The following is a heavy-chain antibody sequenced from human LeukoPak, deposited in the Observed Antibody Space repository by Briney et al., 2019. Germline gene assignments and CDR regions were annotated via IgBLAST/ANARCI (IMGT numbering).Heavy chain of an antibody. J-gene: IGHJ3*02. CDR3: ARDQGRTKPFDI. D-gene: IGHD1-7*01. CDR1: GGSISSYY. V-gene: IGHV3-23*01. CDR2: ISGSGDNT. Sequence: PSETLSLTCTVSGGSISSYYWMHWVRQAPGKGLEWVSTISGSGDNTYYADSVKGRFTISRDNSKNTLYLQMNSLRAEDTAVYYCARDQGRTKPFDIWGQGTMVTVSS.